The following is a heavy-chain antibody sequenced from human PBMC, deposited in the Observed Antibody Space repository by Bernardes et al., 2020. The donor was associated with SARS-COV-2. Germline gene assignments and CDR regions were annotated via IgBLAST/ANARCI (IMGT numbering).Heavy chain of an antibody. D-gene: IGHD1-26*01. CDR2: FYYSRTP. Sequence: SETLSLTCTVSHNSISSSNSYWGWIRQPPGKGLEWIATFYYSRTPFYNPSLEGRVTISVDTSKNQFSLNLSSVTAADTAVYFCAKISGNYDEYFPHWGQGSLVTVSS. J-gene: IGHJ1*01. CDR3: AKISGNYDEYFPH. CDR1: HNSISSSNSY. V-gene: IGHV4-39*01.